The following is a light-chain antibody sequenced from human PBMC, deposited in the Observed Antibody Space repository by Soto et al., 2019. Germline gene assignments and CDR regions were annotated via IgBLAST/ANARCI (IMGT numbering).Light chain of an antibody. CDR1: QSVSSN. CDR2: GAS. J-gene: IGKJ3*01. CDR3: QQYNNWPLT. Sequence: EIVMAQSPATLSVSPGERATLSCRASQSVSSNLAWYQQTPGQAPRLLIYGASTRATGVPARFSGSGSGTDFTLPISSLQSEDFAVYYCQQYNNWPLTFGPGTKVDI. V-gene: IGKV3-15*01.